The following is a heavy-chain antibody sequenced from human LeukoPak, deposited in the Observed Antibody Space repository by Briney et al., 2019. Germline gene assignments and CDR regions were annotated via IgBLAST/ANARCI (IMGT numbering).Heavy chain of an antibody. CDR1: GFSFSSYE. D-gene: IGHD3-10*01. CDR2: ISSSGRTI. V-gene: IGHV3-48*03. J-gene: IGHJ4*02. CDR3: ARDGNGSGSYYEASFFDF. Sequence: PGGSLRLSCAASGFSFSSYEMNWVRQAPGKGLEWVSYISSSGRTIYYADSVKGRFTTSRDNAKNSLYLQMNSLRAEDTAVYYCARDGNGSGSYYEASFFDFWGQGTLVTVSS.